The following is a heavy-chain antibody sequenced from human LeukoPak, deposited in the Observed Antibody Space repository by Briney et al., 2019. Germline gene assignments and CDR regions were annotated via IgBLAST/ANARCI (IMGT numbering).Heavy chain of an antibody. CDR3: ARPLMYYYGSETYFWFDP. D-gene: IGHD3-10*01. CDR1: EFTFSSYN. V-gene: IGHV3-48*04. J-gene: IGHJ5*02. Sequence: GGSLRLSCAASEFTFSSYNMNWVRQAPGKGLEWVSYISSSSSTIYYADSVKGRFTISRDNAKNSLSLQMNSLRAEDTAVYYCARPLMYYYGSETYFWFDPWGQGTLVTVSS. CDR2: ISSSSSTI.